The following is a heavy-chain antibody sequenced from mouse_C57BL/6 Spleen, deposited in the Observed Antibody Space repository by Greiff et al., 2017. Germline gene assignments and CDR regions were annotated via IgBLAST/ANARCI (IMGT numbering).Heavy chain of an antibody. CDR1: GYAFSSSW. J-gene: IGHJ2*01. V-gene: IGHV1-82*01. CDR2: IYPGDGDT. CDR3: ARGGLQEVFDY. Sequence: VQLQQSGPELVKPGASVKISCKASGYAFSSSWMNWVKQRPGKGLEWIGRIYPGDGDTNYNGKFKGKATLTADKSSSTAYMQLSSLTSEDSAVYVGARGGLQEVFDYWGQGTTLTVSS. D-gene: IGHD2-2*01.